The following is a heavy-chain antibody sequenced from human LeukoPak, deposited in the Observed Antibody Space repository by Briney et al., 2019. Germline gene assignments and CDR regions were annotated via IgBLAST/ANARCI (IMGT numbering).Heavy chain of an antibody. CDR1: GGSFSGYY. CDR3: ARDPAAVSGAFDI. J-gene: IGHJ3*02. Sequence: SETLSLTCAVYGGSFSGYYWSWIRQPPGKGLEWIGYIYNSGTTNYNPSLKSRVTISVDTSKNQFSLKLSSVTAADTAVYYCARDPAAVSGAFDIWGQGTMVTVSS. CDR2: IYNSGTT. V-gene: IGHV4-59*12. D-gene: IGHD6-13*01.